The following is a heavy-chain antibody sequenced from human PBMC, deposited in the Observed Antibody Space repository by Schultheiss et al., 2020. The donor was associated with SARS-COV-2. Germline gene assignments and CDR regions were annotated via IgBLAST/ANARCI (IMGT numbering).Heavy chain of an antibody. CDR3: ARGTMAYSSSYYYFDY. CDR1: GGSISGYY. J-gene: IGHJ4*02. CDR2: IYYSGST. Sequence: SETLSLTCAVYGGSISGYYWSWIRQPPGKGLEWIGYIYYSGSTNYNPSLKSRVTISVDTSKNQFSLKLSSVTAADTAVYYCARGTMAYSSSYYYFDYWGQGTLVTVSS. D-gene: IGHD6-13*01. V-gene: IGHV4-59*01.